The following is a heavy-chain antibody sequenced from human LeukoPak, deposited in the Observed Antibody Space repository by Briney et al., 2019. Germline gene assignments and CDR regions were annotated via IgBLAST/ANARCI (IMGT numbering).Heavy chain of an antibody. CDR1: GFTFSSYA. CDR3: AKESSQSYCLVY. J-gene: IGHJ4*02. V-gene: IGHV3-23*01. D-gene: IGHD3-10*01. Sequence: GGSLRLSCAASGFTFSSYAMSWVRQAPGKGLEWVSAITGRGGSTYYADSVKGRFTISRDNSKNTLYLQMNSLRAEDTAIYYCAKESSQSYCLVYWGQGTLVTVSS. CDR2: ITGRGGST.